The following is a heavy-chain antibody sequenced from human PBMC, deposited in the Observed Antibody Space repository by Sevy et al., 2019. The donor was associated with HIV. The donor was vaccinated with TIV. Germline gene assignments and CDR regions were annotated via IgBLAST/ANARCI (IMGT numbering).Heavy chain of an antibody. V-gene: IGHV3-49*04. D-gene: IGHD6-19*01. CDR3: TRDLYGSGWFYFDY. CDR2: IKTKTYGGTT. Sequence: GGSLRLSCTASGFTFSDYAMSWVRQAPGKGLEWVGFIKTKTYGGTTEYAASVKGRFIISRDDSKNIAYLQMNSLKTEDTAVYYCTRDLYGSGWFYFDYWGQGTLVNVSS. J-gene: IGHJ4*02. CDR1: GFTFSDYA.